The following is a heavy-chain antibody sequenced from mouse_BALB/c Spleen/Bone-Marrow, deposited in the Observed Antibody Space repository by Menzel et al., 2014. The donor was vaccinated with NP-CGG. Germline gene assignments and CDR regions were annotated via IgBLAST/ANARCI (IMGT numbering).Heavy chain of an antibody. CDR2: IRNKANGYTT. Sequence: DVMLVESGGGLAQPGGSLRLSCATSGFTFTDYYMSWVRQPPGKALEWLGFIRNKANGYTTEYSVSVKGRFTISRDNSQSILYLQMYTLRAEDSATYYCARDAYRYAMDYWGQGTSVTVSS. V-gene: IGHV7-3*02. D-gene: IGHD2-14*01. J-gene: IGHJ4*01. CDR1: GFTFTDYY. CDR3: ARDAYRYAMDY.